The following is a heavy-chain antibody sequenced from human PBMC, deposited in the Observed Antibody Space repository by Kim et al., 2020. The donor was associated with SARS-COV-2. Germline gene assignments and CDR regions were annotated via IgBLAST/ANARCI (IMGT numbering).Heavy chain of an antibody. D-gene: IGHD6-13*01. Sequence: GGSLRLSCAASGFTFSSYAMSWVRQAPGKGLEWVSAISGSGGSTYYADSVKGRFTISRDNSKNTLYLQMNSLRAEDTAVYYCAKDGTYSSSWYAANYFDYWGQGTLVTVSS. J-gene: IGHJ4*02. V-gene: IGHV3-23*01. CDR2: ISGSGGST. CDR1: GFTFSSYA. CDR3: AKDGTYSSSWYAANYFDY.